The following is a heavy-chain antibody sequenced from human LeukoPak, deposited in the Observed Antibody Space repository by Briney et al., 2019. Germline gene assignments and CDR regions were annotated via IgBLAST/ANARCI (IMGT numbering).Heavy chain of an antibody. CDR1: GFTFGNYI. CDR2: ISGSGINA. D-gene: IGHD6-6*01. Sequence: GGSLRLSCAASGFTFGNYIMNWVRQAPGKGLEWVSTISGSGINAWYADSVKGRFTISRDNSKNTLYLQMNSLRAEDTAVYSCAKKTSSSSGWYFDLWGRGTLVTVSS. CDR3: AKKTSSSSGWYFDL. J-gene: IGHJ2*01. V-gene: IGHV3-23*01.